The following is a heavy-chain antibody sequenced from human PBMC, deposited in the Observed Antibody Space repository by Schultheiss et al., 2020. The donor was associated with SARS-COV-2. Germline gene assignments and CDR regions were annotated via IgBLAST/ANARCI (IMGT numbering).Heavy chain of an antibody. D-gene: IGHD3-22*01. CDR1: GFTFSDYY. Sequence: GGSLRLSCAASGFTFSDYYMSWIRQAPGKGLEWVSSISSSSSYIYYADSVKGRFTISRDNSKNTLYLQMNSLRAEDTAVYYCARAYYDGSGRFDYWGQGTLVTVS. J-gene: IGHJ4*02. V-gene: IGHV3-11*05. CDR2: ISSSSSYI. CDR3: ARAYYDGSGRFDY.